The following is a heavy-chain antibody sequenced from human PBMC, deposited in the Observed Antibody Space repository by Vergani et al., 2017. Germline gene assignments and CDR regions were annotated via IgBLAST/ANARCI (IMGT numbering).Heavy chain of an antibody. CDR3: ARRSGSSLGYYYMDV. Sequence: QVQLVQSGAEVKKPGSSVKVSCKASGGTFSSYANSWVRQAPGQVLEWMGGIFPIFGTANYAQKFQGRVTITADESTSTAYMALSSLRSEDTAVYYCARRSGSSLGYYYMDVWGKGTTVTVSS. V-gene: IGHV1-69*01. D-gene: IGHD6-6*01. CDR1: GGTFSSYA. CDR2: IFPIFGTA. J-gene: IGHJ6*03.